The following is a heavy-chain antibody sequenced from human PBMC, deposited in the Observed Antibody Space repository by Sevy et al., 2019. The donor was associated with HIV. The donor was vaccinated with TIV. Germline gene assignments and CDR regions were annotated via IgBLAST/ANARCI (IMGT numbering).Heavy chain of an antibody. CDR1: GFPFNDHA. J-gene: IGHJ6*02. CDR3: AKDINRGCDGVNCYSYYYYFYGLDV. Sequence: GGSLRLSCAASGFPFNDHAMHWVRLVPGKGLEWVSGIIWNSRNIGYADSVKGRFTISRDNTRHSVYLEMHSLRPEDTALYYCAKDINRGCDGVNCYSYYYYFYGLDVWGHGTTVTVSS. CDR2: IIWNSRNI. V-gene: IGHV3-9*01. D-gene: IGHD2-21*01.